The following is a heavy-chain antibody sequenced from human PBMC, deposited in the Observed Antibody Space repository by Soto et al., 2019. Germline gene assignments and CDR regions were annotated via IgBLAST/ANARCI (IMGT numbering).Heavy chain of an antibody. V-gene: IGHV3-33*01. J-gene: IGHJ4*02. Sequence: QVQLVESGGGVVQPGRSLRLSCAASGFTFSSYGMHWVRQAPGKGLEWVALIWYDGSYKYYADSVKGRFTISRDNSNNTLYLQMDSLRADYRAMYYCASWQQLSQYYFDFWGQGTLVTVSS. CDR3: ASWQQLSQYYFDF. CDR2: IWYDGSYK. CDR1: GFTFSSYG. D-gene: IGHD6-13*01.